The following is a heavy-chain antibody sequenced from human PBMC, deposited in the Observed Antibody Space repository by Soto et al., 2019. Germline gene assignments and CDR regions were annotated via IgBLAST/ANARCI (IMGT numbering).Heavy chain of an antibody. J-gene: IGHJ4*02. CDR1: GFSFRDYG. V-gene: IGHV3-23*01. Sequence: EVQLLEAGGGLVQPGGSLRLSCAASGFSFRDYGMSWVRQAPGKGLEWLSAIIGIGDKAYYADSVRGRFTISRDNSKNTLYLLLNDLGAEDTAIYCCAKDYDYGDSLPFDYWGQGTLVTVSS. CDR2: IIGIGDKA. D-gene: IGHD4-17*01. CDR3: AKDYDYGDSLPFDY.